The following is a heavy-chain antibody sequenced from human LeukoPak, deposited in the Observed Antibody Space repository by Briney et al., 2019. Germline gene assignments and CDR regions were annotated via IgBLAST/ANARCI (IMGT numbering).Heavy chain of an antibody. J-gene: IGHJ3*02. Sequence: GSSVKVSCKASGGTFSSYAISWVRQAPGQGLEWMGWINPNSGGTNYAQKFQGRVTMTRDTSISTAYMELSRLRSDDTAVYYCARYDLARDAFDIWGQGTMVTVSS. CDR3: ARYDLARDAFDI. V-gene: IGHV1-2*02. CDR1: GGTFSSYA. D-gene: IGHD1-1*01. CDR2: INPNSGGT.